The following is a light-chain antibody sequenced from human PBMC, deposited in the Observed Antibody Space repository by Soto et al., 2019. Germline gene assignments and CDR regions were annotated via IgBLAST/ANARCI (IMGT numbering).Light chain of an antibody. J-gene: IGLJ3*02. CDR1: SGHSTYI. Sequence: QSVLTQSSSASASLGSSVKLTCILSSGHSTYIVAWHQQQPGKAPRFLMTLDRSGSYNRGSGVPDRFSGSSSGADRYLTISNLQFEDEGDYYCETWYSNTHKVFGGGTKLTVL. CDR3: ETWYSNTHKV. CDR2: LDRSGSY. V-gene: IGLV4-60*02.